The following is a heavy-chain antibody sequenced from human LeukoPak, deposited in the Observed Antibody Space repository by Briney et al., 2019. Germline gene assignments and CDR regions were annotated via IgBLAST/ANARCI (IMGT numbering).Heavy chain of an antibody. CDR2: ISSSGSTI. CDR1: RFPFRDYH. V-gene: IGHV3-11*01. CDR3: ARDPCGGDCYFDY. Sequence: GGSLRLSCAASRFPFRDYHMTWIPRATAKGQERVSYISSSGSTIYYADSVKGRFTISRDNAKNSLYLQMNSLRAEDTAVYYCARDPCGGDCYFDYWGQGTLVTVSS. J-gene: IGHJ4*02. D-gene: IGHD2-21*02.